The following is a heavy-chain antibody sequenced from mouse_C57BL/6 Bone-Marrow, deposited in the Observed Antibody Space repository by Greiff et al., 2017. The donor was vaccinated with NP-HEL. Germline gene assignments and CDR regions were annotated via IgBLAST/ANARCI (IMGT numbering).Heavy chain of an antibody. D-gene: IGHD1-1*01. J-gene: IGHJ4*01. V-gene: IGHV2-2*01. Sequence: VKLVESGPGLVQPSQSLSITCTVSGFSLTSYGVHWVRQSPGKGLEWLGVIWSGGSTDYNAAFISRLSISKDNSKSQVFFKMNSLQADDTAIYYCASPTVVAIHDAMDYWGQGTSVTVSS. CDR3: ASPTVVAIHDAMDY. CDR2: IWSGGST. CDR1: GFSLTSYG.